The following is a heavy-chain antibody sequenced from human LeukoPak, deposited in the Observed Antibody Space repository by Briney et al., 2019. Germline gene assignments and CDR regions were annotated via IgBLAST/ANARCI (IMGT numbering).Heavy chain of an antibody. J-gene: IGHJ4*02. CDR3: AKDRGNYEYSFDY. D-gene: IGHD1-7*01. CDR1: GFTFSSYA. CDR2: ISGSGGSR. V-gene: IGHV3-23*01. Sequence: HPGGSLRRSCAASGFTFSSYAMSWVRKAPGKGLEWVSVISGSGGSRYYADSVKGRFTISRDNSKNTLYLQMNSLRAEDTAVYYCAKDRGNYEYSFDYWGQGTLVPVSS.